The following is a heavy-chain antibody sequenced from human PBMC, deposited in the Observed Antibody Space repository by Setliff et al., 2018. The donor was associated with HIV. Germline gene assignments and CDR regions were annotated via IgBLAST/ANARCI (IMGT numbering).Heavy chain of an antibody. CDR1: AGSISSSNYY. Sequence: SETLSLTCTVSAGSISSSNYYWGWIRQSPGKGLEWIGEINHSGNSNYNSSLKSRVTISVDTSKNQFSLNLNSVTAADTAVYHCARVFRPSSSWYYNYFDPWGQGTLVTVSS. V-gene: IGHV4-39*07. J-gene: IGHJ5*02. CDR2: INHSGNS. D-gene: IGHD6-13*01. CDR3: ARVFRPSSSWYYNYFDP.